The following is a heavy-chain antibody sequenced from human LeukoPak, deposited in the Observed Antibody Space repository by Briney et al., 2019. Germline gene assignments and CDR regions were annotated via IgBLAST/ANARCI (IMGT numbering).Heavy chain of an antibody. V-gene: IGHV4-39*01. CDR3: ASRSDDSSLYYFDY. CDR2: IYYSGST. D-gene: IGHD3-22*01. Sequence: SETLSLTCAVSGGSISSSSYYWGWIRQPPGKGLEWIGSIYYSGSTYYNPSLKSRLTVSVDTSKTQFSLRLTSVTAADTAVYYCASRSDDSSLYYFDYWGQGTLATVSS. CDR1: GGSISSSSYY. J-gene: IGHJ4*02.